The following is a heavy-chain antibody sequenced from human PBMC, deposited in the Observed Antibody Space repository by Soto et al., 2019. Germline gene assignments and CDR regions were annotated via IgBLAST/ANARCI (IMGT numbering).Heavy chain of an antibody. D-gene: IGHD1-26*01. V-gene: IGHV3-30*03. CDR3: ARSPYSVSYLAYFDY. CDR1: GLTFSSYG. Sequence: QVQLVESGGGVVQPGRSLRLSCAASGLTFSSYGMHWVRQAPGKGLEWVAVISYDGSNKHYADSVKGRFTISRDNPKNTLYLQMNSLRAEDTAVYYCARSPYSVSYLAYFDYLGQGTLVTVTS. CDR2: ISYDGSNK. J-gene: IGHJ4*02.